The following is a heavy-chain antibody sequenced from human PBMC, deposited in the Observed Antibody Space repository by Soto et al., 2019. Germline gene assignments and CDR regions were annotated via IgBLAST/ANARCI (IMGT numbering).Heavy chain of an antibody. CDR1: GFTFSSYG. J-gene: IGHJ5*02. D-gene: IGHD1-26*01. CDR3: AKDSGGSYPNWFDP. V-gene: IGHV3-30*18. Sequence: PGGSLRLSCAASGFTFSSYGMHWVRQAPGKGLEWVAVISYDGSNKYYADSVKGRFTISRDNSKNTLYLQMNSLRAEDTAVYYCAKDSGGSYPNWFDPWGQGNLVTVS. CDR2: ISYDGSNK.